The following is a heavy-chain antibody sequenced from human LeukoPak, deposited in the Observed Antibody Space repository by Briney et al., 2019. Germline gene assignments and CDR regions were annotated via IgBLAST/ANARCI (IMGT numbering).Heavy chain of an antibody. CDR2: ISTDGGNT. J-gene: IGHJ4*02. CDR1: GFTFNIYP. Sequence: GGCLRLSCAASGFTFNIYPMTWVRQALRKGVEWVSTISTDGGNTYYADSVKGRFTISRDNSKNTVYLQMNSLRADDTAVYYCAKCGSGWYYFDYWGQGTLVAVSS. V-gene: IGHV3-23*01. CDR3: AKCGSGWYYFDY. D-gene: IGHD6-19*01.